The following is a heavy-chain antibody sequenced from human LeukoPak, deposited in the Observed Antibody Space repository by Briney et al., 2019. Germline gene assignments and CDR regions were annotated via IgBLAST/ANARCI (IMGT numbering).Heavy chain of an antibody. V-gene: IGHV4-38-2*02. CDR2: IYHSGCT. Sequence: SETLSLTCTVSGYSITRGYYWGWIRQPPGKGLEWIGSIYHSGCTYYNPSLKSRVVISVDTSKNQFSLKLNSVIAADTAVYYCARSGPYYYHYMDVWGKGTTVTVSS. D-gene: IGHD3-10*01. CDR3: ARSGPYYYHYMDV. CDR1: GYSITRGYY. J-gene: IGHJ6*03.